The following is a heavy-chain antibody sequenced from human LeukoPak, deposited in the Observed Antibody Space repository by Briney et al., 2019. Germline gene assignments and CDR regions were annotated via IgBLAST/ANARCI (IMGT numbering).Heavy chain of an antibody. Sequence: GESLKISCEASGYDFTNYWIGWVRQKPGKGLEWMGIIYPGDSNIIYSSSFEGQMTISADKSISTAYLQWSSLKASDTAMYYCARLGGSWYRGYFDYWGQGTPVTVSS. D-gene: IGHD6-13*01. V-gene: IGHV5-51*01. CDR3: ARLGGSWYRGYFDY. CDR2: IYPGDSNI. CDR1: GYDFTNYW. J-gene: IGHJ4*02.